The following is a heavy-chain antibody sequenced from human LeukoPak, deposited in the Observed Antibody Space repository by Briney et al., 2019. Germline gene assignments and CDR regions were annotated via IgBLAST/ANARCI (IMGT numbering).Heavy chain of an antibody. CDR2: ISGSGGST. CDR1: GFTFSSYA. D-gene: IGHD2-21*02. V-gene: IGHV3-23*01. CDR3: AKEGLKHIVVVTATHDY. Sequence: GGSLRLSCAASGFTFSSYAMSWVRQAPGKGLEWVSAISGSGGSTYYADSVKGRFTISRDNSKNTLYLQMDSLRAEDTAVYYCAKEGLKHIVVVTATHDYWGQGTLVTVSS. J-gene: IGHJ4*02.